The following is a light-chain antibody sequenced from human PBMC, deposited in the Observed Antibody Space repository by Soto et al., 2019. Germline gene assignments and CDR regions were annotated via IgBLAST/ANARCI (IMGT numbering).Light chain of an antibody. CDR1: QSISSW. J-gene: IGKJ1*01. Sequence: IQMTLAPSTLPASEGDRVTTNCRASQSISSWLAWYQQKPAKAPKLLIYDASSLESAVPSSWCGSGSATELTLTISSLQPADFATYYCQQYNSYSSCTFGEGTKVDI. CDR2: DAS. CDR3: QQYNSYSSCT. V-gene: IGKV1-5*01.